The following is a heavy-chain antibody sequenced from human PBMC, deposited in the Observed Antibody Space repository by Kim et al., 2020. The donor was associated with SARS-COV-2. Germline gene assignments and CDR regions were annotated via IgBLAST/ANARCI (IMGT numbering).Heavy chain of an antibody. J-gene: IGHJ6*02. CDR3: AREALTTQTIDYYGMDV. V-gene: IGHV3-33*01. Sequence: GGSLRLSCAASGFTFSSYGMHWVRQAPGKGLEWVAVIWYDGSNKYYADSVKGRFTISRDNSKNTLYLQMNSLRAEDTAVYYCAREALTTQTIDYYGMDVWGQGTTVTVSS. D-gene: IGHD4-17*01. CDR1: GFTFSSYG. CDR2: IWYDGSNK.